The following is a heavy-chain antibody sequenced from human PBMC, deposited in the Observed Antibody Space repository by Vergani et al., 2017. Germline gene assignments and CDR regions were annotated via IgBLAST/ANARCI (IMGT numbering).Heavy chain of an antibody. J-gene: IGHJ1*01. Sequence: QVQLQQWGAGLLKPSETLSLTCAVYGGSFSGYYWSWIRQPPGKGLEWIGEINHSGSTNYNPSLKSRVTISVDTSKNQFPLRLSSVTAADTAVYYCARGFTEQVLPWSEYFQHWGQGTLVTVSS. CDR1: GGSFSGYY. V-gene: IGHV4-34*01. CDR2: INHSGST. D-gene: IGHD2-2*01. CDR3: ARGFTEQVLPWSEYFQH.